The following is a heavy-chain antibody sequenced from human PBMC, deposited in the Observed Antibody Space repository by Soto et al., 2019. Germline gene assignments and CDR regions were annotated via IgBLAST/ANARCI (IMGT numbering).Heavy chain of an antibody. D-gene: IGHD5-12*01. CDR2: IIPILVTA. Sequence: QVQMVQSGAEVKKTGSSVKVSCKASGGTFSSYAISWVRQAPGQGLEWMGGIIPILVTANYAQKFHGRFTITADDSTSTADMELSSLRSEDTAVYYCATGWLQNYYYYGMDVWGQGTTVTVSS. CDR3: ATGWLQNYYYYGMDV. J-gene: IGHJ6*02. V-gene: IGHV1-69*01. CDR1: GGTFSSYA.